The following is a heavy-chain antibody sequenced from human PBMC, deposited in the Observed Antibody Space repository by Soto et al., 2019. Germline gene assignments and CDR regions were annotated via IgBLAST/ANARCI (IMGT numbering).Heavy chain of an antibody. V-gene: IGHV3-23*01. D-gene: IGHD1-1*01. Sequence: EVQLLESGGGLVQPGGSLRLSCAASGFTFSTYAMNWVRQAPGNGLGWFSAISGSGGSIHYADSVKGRFTISRDNSKNTLYLQMNSLRDEDTAVYHCVRGYWKGDVWGRGTTVTVSS. CDR3: VRGYWKGDV. J-gene: IGHJ6*02. CDR1: GFTFSTYA. CDR2: ISGSGGSI.